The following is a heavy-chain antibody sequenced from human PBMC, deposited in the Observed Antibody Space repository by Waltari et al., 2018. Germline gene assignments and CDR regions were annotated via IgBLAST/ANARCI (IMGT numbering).Heavy chain of an antibody. D-gene: IGHD6-19*01. CDR2: FDPEDGET. V-gene: IGHV1-24*01. Sequence: QVQLVQSGAEVKKPGASVKVSCKVSGYTLTELSMHWVRQAPGLGSEWMGGFDPEDGETIYAQKFQGRVTMTEDTSTDTAYMELSSLRSEDTAVYYCATESIAVAGTGYYYYGMDVWGQGTTVTVSS. CDR1: GYTLTELS. J-gene: IGHJ6*02. CDR3: ATESIAVAGTGYYYYGMDV.